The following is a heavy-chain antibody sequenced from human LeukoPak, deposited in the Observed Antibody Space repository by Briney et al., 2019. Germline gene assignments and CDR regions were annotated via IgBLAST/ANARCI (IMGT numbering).Heavy chain of an antibody. CDR3: ARHRGGWYSYGSNWFDP. J-gene: IGHJ5*02. CDR1: GFTFSSYA. CDR2: ISYDGSNK. D-gene: IGHD5-18*01. V-gene: IGHV3-30-3*01. Sequence: GRSLRLSCAASGFTFSSYAMHWVRQAPGKGLEWVAVISYDGSNKYYADSVKGRFTISRDNSKNTLYLQMNSLRAEDTAVYYCARHRGGWYSYGSNWFDPWGQGTLVTVSS.